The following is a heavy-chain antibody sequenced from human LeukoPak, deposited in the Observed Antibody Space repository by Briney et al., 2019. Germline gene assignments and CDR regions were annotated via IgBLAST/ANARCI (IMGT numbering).Heavy chain of an antibody. J-gene: IGHJ4*02. CDR2: IYHSGST. V-gene: IGHV4-30-2*01. D-gene: IGHD4-23*01. CDR1: GGSISSGGYS. Sequence: SETLSLTCAVSGGSISSGGYSWSWIRQPPGKGLEWIGYIYHSGSTYYNPSLKSRVTISVDRSKNQFSLKLSSVTAADTAVYYCGRVGVVTMDFDYWGQGTLVTVSS. CDR3: GRVGVVTMDFDY.